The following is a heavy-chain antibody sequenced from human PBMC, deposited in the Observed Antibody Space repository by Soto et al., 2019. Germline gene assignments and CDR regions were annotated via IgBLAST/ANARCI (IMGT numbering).Heavy chain of an antibody. J-gene: IGHJ4*02. CDR1: GGSFSGYY. V-gene: IGHV4-34*01. Sequence: QVQLQQWGAGLLKPSETLSLTCAVYGGSFSGYYWSWIRQPPGKGLEWIGEINHSGSTNYNPSLKSRVTISVDTSKNQFSLKLSSVTAADTAVYYCARGPPKGELDYWGQGTLVTVSS. D-gene: IGHD1-1*01. CDR3: ARGPPKGELDY. CDR2: INHSGST.